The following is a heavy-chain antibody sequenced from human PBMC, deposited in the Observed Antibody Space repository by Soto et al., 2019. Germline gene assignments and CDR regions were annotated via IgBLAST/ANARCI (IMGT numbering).Heavy chain of an antibody. Sequence: GGSLRLSCAASGFTFSSYGMHWVRQAPGKGLEWVAVISYDGSNKYYADSVKGRFTISRDNSKNTLYLQMNSLRAEDTAVYYCAKARISIAAAGIDYWGQGTLVTVSS. CDR2: ISYDGSNK. CDR1: GFTFSSYG. CDR3: AKARISIAAAGIDY. V-gene: IGHV3-30*18. J-gene: IGHJ4*02. D-gene: IGHD6-13*01.